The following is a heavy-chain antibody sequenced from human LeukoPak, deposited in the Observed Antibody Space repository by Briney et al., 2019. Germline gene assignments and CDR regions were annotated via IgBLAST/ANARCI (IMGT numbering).Heavy chain of an antibody. D-gene: IGHD4-17*01. V-gene: IGHV1-2*02. CDR2: INPNSGGT. CDR3: ARDQITVGYYYMDV. J-gene: IGHJ6*03. CDR1: GYTFTGYY. Sequence: ASVKVSCKASGYTFTGYYMHWVRQAPGQGLEWMGWINPNSGGTNYAQKFQGRVTVTRDTSISTAYMELSRLRSDDTAVYYCARDQITVGYYYMDVWGKGTTVTVSS.